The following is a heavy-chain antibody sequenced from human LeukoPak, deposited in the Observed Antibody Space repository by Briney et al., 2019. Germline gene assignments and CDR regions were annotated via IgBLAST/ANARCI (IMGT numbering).Heavy chain of an antibody. CDR1: GFTFNSYA. D-gene: IGHD1-26*01. Sequence: GGSLRLSCEASGFTFNSYAMTWVRQAPGKGLEWVSSINGHGGTTYYADSVKGRFTISRDNSKNTLYLQMNSLRAEDTAVYYCASLVGATFYYYYMDVWGKGTTVTVSS. CDR3: ASLVGATFYYYYMDV. CDR2: INGHGGTT. J-gene: IGHJ6*03. V-gene: IGHV3-23*01.